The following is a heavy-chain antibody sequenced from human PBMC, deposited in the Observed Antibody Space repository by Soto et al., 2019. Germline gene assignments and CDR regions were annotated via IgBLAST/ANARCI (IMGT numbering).Heavy chain of an antibody. J-gene: IGHJ2*01. D-gene: IGHD3-9*01. CDR1: GASIASGGYC. Sequence: QLQLQESGSGLVKPSQTLSLTCTVSGASIASGGYCWSWIRQPPGQALESIGYVYQNGNAYLNPSLKSRVTMSVDKSKTQFYLNLSSVTAADTAVYFCARGGADWSLRNFDVWGRGTLVSVSS. V-gene: IGHV4-30-2*01. CDR3: ARGGADWSLRNFDV. CDR2: VYQNGNA.